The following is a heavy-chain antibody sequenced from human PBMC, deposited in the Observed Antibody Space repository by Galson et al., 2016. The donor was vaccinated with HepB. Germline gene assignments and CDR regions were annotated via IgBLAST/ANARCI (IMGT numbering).Heavy chain of an antibody. D-gene: IGHD3-3*01. CDR2: ISSSDNYT. V-gene: IGHV3-11*06. CDR1: GFIFSDYY. Sequence: LIHSCAASGFIFSDYYMSWIRQAPGKGLEWLSYISSSDNYTNYAGSVKGRFTISRDNAKNSLYLQMNSLRAEDTAIYFCARDRPDYDFWSGLFDPWGQGILVTVTS. J-gene: IGHJ5*02. CDR3: ARDRPDYDFWSGLFDP.